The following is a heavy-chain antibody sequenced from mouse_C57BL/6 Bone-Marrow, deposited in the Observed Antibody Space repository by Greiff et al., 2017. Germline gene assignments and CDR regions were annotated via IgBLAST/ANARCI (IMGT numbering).Heavy chain of an antibody. CDR3: ARSYYGSSYNF. CDR1: GYTFTSDW. V-gene: IGHV1-64*01. J-gene: IGHJ2*01. CDR2: IHPNSGST. Sequence: QVQLQQPGAELVKPGASVKLSCTASGYTFTSDWMHWVKQRPGQGLEWIGMIHPNSGSTNYNEKFKGKATLTVDTSSSTAYMQLSSLTSEDSAVYYCARSYYGSSYNFGGRGTTLTVTA. D-gene: IGHD1-1*01.